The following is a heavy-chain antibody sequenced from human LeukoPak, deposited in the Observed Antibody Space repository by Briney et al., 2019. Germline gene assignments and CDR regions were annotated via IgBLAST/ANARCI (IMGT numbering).Heavy chain of an antibody. CDR1: GFIFSSYA. J-gene: IGHJ4*02. Sequence: GGSLRLSCAASGFIFSSYAMSWVRQAPGKGLEWVSAISGSGGSTYYADSVKGRFTISRDNSKNTLYLQMNSLRAEDTAVYYCAKDWKSYGDSTRWGQGTLVTVSS. CDR3: AKDWKSYGDSTR. D-gene: IGHD4-17*01. V-gene: IGHV3-23*01. CDR2: ISGSGGST.